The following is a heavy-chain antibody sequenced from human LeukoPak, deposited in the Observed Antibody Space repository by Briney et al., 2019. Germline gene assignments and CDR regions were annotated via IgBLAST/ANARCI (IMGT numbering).Heavy chain of an antibody. CDR1: GHSITNYY. CDR2: IYSSGNT. Sequence: KPSETLSLTCTVSGHSITNYYWSWIRQPAGKGLEWLGRIYSSGNTNYNPSLQSRVTMSVDASKNQFSLKLSSVTAADTAVYYCARVGSDGSYFDSWGQGTLVTVSS. J-gene: IGHJ4*02. V-gene: IGHV4-4*07. CDR3: ARVGSDGSYFDS. D-gene: IGHD1-26*01.